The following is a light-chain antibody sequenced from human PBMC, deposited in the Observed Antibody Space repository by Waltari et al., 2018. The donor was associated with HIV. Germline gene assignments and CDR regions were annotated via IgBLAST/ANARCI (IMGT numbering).Light chain of an antibody. CDR3: CSYAGSYTFV. V-gene: IGLV2-11*01. CDR1: SSDVGGYNF. Sequence: QSALTQPRSVSGSPGPSVSISCTGTSSDVGGYNFVSWYQQHPGKAPKLLIYDITKRPSGVPDRFSGSKSGHTASLTISGLQSEDEADYYCCSYAGSYTFVFGSGTKVTVL. J-gene: IGLJ1*01. CDR2: DIT.